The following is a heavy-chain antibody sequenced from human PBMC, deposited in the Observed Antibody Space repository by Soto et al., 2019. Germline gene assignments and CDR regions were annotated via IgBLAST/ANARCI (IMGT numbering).Heavy chain of an antibody. CDR2: TYYRSKWYN. CDR1: GDSVSSNSAA. V-gene: IGHV6-1*01. Sequence: PSQTLSLTCAISGDSVSSNSAAWNWIRQSPSRGLEWLGRTYYRSKWYNDYAVSVKSRITINPDTSKNQFSLQLNSVTPEDTAVYYCARDGCEDVVVPSAPPNYHYYGMDVWGQGTTVTVSS. D-gene: IGHD2-2*01. CDR3: ARDGCEDVVVPSAPPNYHYYGMDV. J-gene: IGHJ6*02.